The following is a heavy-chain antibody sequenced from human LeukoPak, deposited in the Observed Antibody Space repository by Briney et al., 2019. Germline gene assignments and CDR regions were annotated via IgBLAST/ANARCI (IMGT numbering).Heavy chain of an antibody. Sequence: GASVKVSCKASGYTFTIYGISWVRQAPGQGLEWMGIINTSVGQTNTTQKFRGRVSMTRETSTGTRYMDLSYLRFEDTAVYYCASGLERLDSNNYLSFAFDIWGQGTMVTVS. J-gene: IGHJ3*02. CDR1: GYTFTIYG. D-gene: IGHD4-11*01. CDR3: ASGLERLDSNNYLSFAFDI. CDR2: INTSVGQT. V-gene: IGHV1-46*01.